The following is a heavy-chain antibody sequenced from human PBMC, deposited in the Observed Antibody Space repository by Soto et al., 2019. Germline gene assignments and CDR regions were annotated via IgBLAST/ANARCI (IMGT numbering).Heavy chain of an antibody. CDR1: GFTFSSYA. Sequence: GGSLRLSCAASGFTFSSYAMNWVRQAPGKGLEWVSAISGSGGSTNYADSVKGRFTISRDNSKNTLYLQMNSLRAEDTAVYYCAKLIATAGVNYWGQGTLVTVSS. CDR3: AKLIATAGVNY. V-gene: IGHV3-23*01. CDR2: ISGSGGST. J-gene: IGHJ4*02. D-gene: IGHD6-13*01.